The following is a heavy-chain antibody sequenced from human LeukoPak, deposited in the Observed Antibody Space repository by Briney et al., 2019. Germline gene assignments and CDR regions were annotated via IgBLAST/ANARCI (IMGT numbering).Heavy chain of an antibody. CDR3: AKDTSGWQSRYFEY. CDR2: ISGSGGST. CDR1: GFTFSSYA. J-gene: IGHJ4*02. Sequence: GGSLRLSCAASGFTFSSYAMSWVRQAPGKGLEWVSAISGSGGSTYYADSVKGRFTISRDNSKNTLYLQMNSLRTEDTAVYYCAKDTSGWQSRYFEYWGQGTLVTVSS. V-gene: IGHV3-23*01. D-gene: IGHD6-19*01.